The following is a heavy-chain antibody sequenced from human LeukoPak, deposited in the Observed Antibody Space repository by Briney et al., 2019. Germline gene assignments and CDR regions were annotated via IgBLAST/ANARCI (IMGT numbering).Heavy chain of an antibody. CDR2: FDPEDGET. CDR1: GYTLTELS. CDR3: ATAIDRFAFGGVIAQAQFDY. J-gene: IGHJ4*02. D-gene: IGHD3-16*02. Sequence: GASVKVSCKVSGYTLTELSMHWVRQAPGKGLEWMGGFDPEDGETIYARKFQGRVTMTEDTSTDTAYMELSSLRSEDTAVYYCATAIDRFAFGGVIAQAQFDYWGQGTLVTVSS. V-gene: IGHV1-24*01.